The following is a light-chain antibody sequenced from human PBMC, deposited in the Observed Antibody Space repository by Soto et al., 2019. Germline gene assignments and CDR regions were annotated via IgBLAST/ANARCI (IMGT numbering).Light chain of an antibody. CDR2: WAS. V-gene: IGKV4-1*01. Sequence: DIVMTQSPDSLAVSLGERATINCKSSQSVLSSSNNKNYLAWYQQKPGQPPKLLIYWASTRESGVPDRFSGSGSGTDFTLTISSLQAEDVAVYYCQQYYSTPYTFGQRTKLEIK. CDR3: QQYYSTPYT. J-gene: IGKJ2*01. CDR1: QSVLSSSNNKNY.